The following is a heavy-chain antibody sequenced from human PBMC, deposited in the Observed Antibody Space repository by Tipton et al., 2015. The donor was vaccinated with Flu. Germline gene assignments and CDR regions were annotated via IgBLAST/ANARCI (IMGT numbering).Heavy chain of an antibody. D-gene: IGHD6-19*01. CDR2: IYISGST. CDR1: GGSTSSGSYY. V-gene: IGHV4-61*02. CDR3: AREGPYSSAWYGLDAFDI. Sequence: TLSLTCTVSGGSTSSGSYYWSWIRQPAGKGLEWIGRIYISGSTKYNPSLKSRVTISVDTSKNRFSLKLSSVTAADTAVYYCAREGPYSSAWYGLDAFDIWGQGTMVTVSS. J-gene: IGHJ3*02.